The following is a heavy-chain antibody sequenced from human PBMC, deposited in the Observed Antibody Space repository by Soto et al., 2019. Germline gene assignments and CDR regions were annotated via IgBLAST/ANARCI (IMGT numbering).Heavy chain of an antibody. J-gene: IGHJ6*02. CDR3: ARHNYYGSGSYYNVAYYGRDV. CDR2: IIPIFGTA. CDR1: GGTFSSYA. D-gene: IGHD3-10*01. Sequence: SVKVSCKASGGTFSSYAISWVRQAPGQGLEWMGGIIPIFGTANYAQKFQGRVTITADESTSTAYMELSSLRSEDTAVYYCARHNYYGSGSYYNVAYYGRDVWGRGTTVTVSS. V-gene: IGHV1-69*13.